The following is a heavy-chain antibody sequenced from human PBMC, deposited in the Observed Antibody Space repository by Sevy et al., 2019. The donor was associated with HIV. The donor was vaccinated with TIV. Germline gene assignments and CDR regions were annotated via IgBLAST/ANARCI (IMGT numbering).Heavy chain of an antibody. CDR2: IGGSGVST. CDR3: AKDRAAMVGDAFDI. V-gene: IGHV3-23*01. Sequence: GGSLRLSCAASGFAFSSYAMSWVSQAPGKGLEWVSAIGGSGVSTYYADSVKGRFTISRDNSKNTLYLQMNSLRAEDTAVYYCAKDRAAMVGDAFDIWGQGTMVTVSS. D-gene: IGHD5-18*01. J-gene: IGHJ3*02. CDR1: GFAFSSYA.